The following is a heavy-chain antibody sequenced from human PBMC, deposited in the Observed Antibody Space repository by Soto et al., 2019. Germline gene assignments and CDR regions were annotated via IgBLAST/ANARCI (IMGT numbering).Heavy chain of an antibody. J-gene: IGHJ6*02. CDR1: GGTFSSYA. D-gene: IGHD6-19*01. V-gene: IGHV1-69*13. CDR3: ARDPISPPPLYSSGWPDYGMDV. Sequence: GASVKVSCKASGGTFSSYAISWVRQAPGQGLEWMGGIIPIFGTANYAQKFQGRVTITADESTSTAYMELSSLRSEDTAVYYCARDPISPPPLYSSGWPDYGMDVWGQGTTVTVSS. CDR2: IIPIFGTA.